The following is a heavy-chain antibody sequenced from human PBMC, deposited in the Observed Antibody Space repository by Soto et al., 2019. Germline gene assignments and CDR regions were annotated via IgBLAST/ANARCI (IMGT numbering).Heavy chain of an antibody. V-gene: IGHV4-39*01. CDR2: IYYSGST. CDR3: ARQPVRDRDCSSTSCYPYYYGMDV. CDR1: GGSISSSSYY. Sequence: SETLSLTCTVSGGSISSSSYYWGWIRQPPGKGLEWIGSIYYSGSTYYNPSLKSRVTISVDTSKNQFSLKLSSVTAADTAVYYCARQPVRDRDCSSTSCYPYYYGMDVWGQGTTVTVSS. J-gene: IGHJ6*02. D-gene: IGHD2-2*01.